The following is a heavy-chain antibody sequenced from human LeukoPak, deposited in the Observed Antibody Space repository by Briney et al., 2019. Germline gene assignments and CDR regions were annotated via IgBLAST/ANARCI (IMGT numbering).Heavy chain of an antibody. CDR1: VFTFSSYW. V-gene: IGHV3-7*01. CDR2: IEQVGRGE. D-gene: IGHD6-19*01. J-gene: IGHJ3*02. Sequence: HPGGSLRLSCAASVFTFSSYWMSWVRQAPGKGLGWVANIEQVGRGEYYVDSVKGRFTISRDNAKHSRYMQMNSLRAEDTAVYYCARDPNSSGWEDAFDIWGQGTMVTVSS. CDR3: ARDPNSSGWEDAFDI.